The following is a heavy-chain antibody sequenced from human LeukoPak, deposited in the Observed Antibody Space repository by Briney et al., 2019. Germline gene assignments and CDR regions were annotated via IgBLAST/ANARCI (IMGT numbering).Heavy chain of an antibody. J-gene: IGHJ3*02. CDR3: ARDPHFDAFDI. V-gene: IGHV3-48*01. D-gene: IGHD3-3*02. Sequence: GGSLRLSCAASGFTFSSYWMTWVRQAPGKGLEWVSYISSSSSTIYYADSVKGRFTISRDNAKNSLYLQMNSLRAEDTAVYYCARDPHFDAFDIWGQRTMVTVSS. CDR2: ISSSSSTI. CDR1: GFTFSSYW.